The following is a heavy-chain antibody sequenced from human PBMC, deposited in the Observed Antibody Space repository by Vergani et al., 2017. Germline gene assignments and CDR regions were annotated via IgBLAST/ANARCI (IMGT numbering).Heavy chain of an antibody. Sequence: EVQLVESGGGLVQPGRSLRLSCTASGFTFNHYAMNWVRQAPGKGLEWVSGISGSGGSTYYAGSVKGRFTISRDSSKNTLYLQMNSLSAGDTAVYYCAKANPRNSGYDYLLYDHAMDVWCQGTTVTVSS. CDR2: ISGSGGST. CDR1: GFTFNHYA. CDR3: AKANPRNSGYDYLLYDHAMDV. J-gene: IGHJ6*02. V-gene: IGHV3-23*04. D-gene: IGHD5-12*01.